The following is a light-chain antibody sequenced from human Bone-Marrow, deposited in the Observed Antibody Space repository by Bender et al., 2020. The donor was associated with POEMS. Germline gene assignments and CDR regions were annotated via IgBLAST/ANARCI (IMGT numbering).Light chain of an antibody. CDR3: QSWGTGIRV. Sequence: QLVLTQSPSASASLGASVKLTCTLSSGHSSYSIAWHQQQPEKGPRFLMKVTSDGTHIKGDGIPDRFSGSSSGAERYLTIASLQSEDEADYSCQSWGTGIRVFGGGTKLTVL. CDR2: VTSDGTH. V-gene: IGLV4-69*01. J-gene: IGLJ3*02. CDR1: SGHSSYS.